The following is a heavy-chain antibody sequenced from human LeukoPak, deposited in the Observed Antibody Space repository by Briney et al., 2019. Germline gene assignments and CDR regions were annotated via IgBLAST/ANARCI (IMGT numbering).Heavy chain of an antibody. CDR2: ISAYSGNT. J-gene: IGHJ4*02. CDR3: ARGADTGSYGSLVYFDY. Sequence: ASVKVSRKASGYTFTSYGISWVRQAPGQGLEWMGLISAYSGNTNFAQKLQGRVTMTTDTSTSTAYMGLRSLRSDDTAVFFCARGADTGSYGSLVYFDYWGQGTLVTVSS. D-gene: IGHD3-16*01. V-gene: IGHV1-18*01. CDR1: GYTFTSYG.